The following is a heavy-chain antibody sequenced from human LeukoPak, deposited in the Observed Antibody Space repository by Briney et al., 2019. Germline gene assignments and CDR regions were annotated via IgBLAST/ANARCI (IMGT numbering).Heavy chain of an antibody. D-gene: IGHD6-19*01. CDR3: TIRLTLAGTFDY. Sequence: GGSLGLSCAASGFTLSRYAVSWVRQAPGKGLEWVSTISAGGDSTYYADSVKGRFTISRDNSKNTLSLQMNAPGAYYTAIYYCTIRLTLAGTFDYWGQGTLVTVSS. V-gene: IGHV3-23*01. CDR2: ISAGGDST. J-gene: IGHJ4*02. CDR1: GFTLSRYA.